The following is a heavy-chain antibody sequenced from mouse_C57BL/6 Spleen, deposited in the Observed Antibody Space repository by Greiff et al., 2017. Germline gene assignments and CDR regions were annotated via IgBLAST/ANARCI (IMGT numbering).Heavy chain of an antibody. CDR3: AREGTGYYAMDY. D-gene: IGHD3-3*01. CDR1: GFTFSDYG. J-gene: IGHJ4*01. V-gene: IGHV5-17*01. Sequence: EVKLVESGGGLVKPGGSLKLSCAASGFTFSDYGMHWVRQAPEKGLEWVAYISSGSSTIYYADTVKGRFTISRDNAKNTLFLQMTSLRSEDTAMYYCAREGTGYYAMDYWGQGTSVTVSS. CDR2: ISSGSSTI.